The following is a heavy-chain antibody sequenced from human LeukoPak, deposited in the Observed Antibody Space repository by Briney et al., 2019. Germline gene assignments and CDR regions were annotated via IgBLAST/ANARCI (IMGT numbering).Heavy chain of an antibody. Sequence: PGGSLRLSCAASGFTFSSYSMNWVRQAPGKGLEWVSYISSSSSTIYYADSVKGRFTISRDNAKNSLYLQMNSLRAEDTAVYYCARLGYYDSSGSVSDAFDIWGQGTMVTVSS. V-gene: IGHV3-48*04. J-gene: IGHJ3*02. CDR2: ISSSSSTI. CDR3: ARLGYYDSSGSVSDAFDI. D-gene: IGHD3-22*01. CDR1: GFTFSSYS.